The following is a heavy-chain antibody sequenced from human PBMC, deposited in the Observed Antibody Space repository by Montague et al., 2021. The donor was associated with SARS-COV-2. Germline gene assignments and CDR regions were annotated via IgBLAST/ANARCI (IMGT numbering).Heavy chain of an antibody. J-gene: IGHJ6*02. V-gene: IGHV4-34*01. CDR3: ARGRRILLWFGELLSGGDYYGRDV. CDR2: INHSGST. CDR1: GGSFSGYY. Sequence: SKTLSLTCAVYGGSFSGYYWSWIRQPPGKGLEWIGEINHSGSTNYNPSLKSRVTISVDTSKNQFSLKLSSVTAADTAVYYCARGRRILLWFGELLSGGDYYGRDVWGQGTTVTVPS. D-gene: IGHD3-10*01.